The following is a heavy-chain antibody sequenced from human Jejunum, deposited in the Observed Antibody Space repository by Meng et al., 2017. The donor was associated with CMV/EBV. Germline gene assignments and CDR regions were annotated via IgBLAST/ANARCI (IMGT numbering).Heavy chain of an antibody. D-gene: IGHD2-8*01. CDR1: GLTFDDYY. CDR3: ARDRYCTNGVCYTHFDS. V-gene: IGHV3-11*06. CDR2: VSSVSSYT. Sequence: QVQLVGSGGGLVKPGGSLRLSCDAAGLTFDDYYMNWIRQAPGKGLEWVSSVSSVSSYTNYADSVKGRFTISRDSAKNSLYLQMNSLRAEDTAVYYCARDRYCTNGVCYTHFDSWGQGTLVTVSS. J-gene: IGHJ4*02.